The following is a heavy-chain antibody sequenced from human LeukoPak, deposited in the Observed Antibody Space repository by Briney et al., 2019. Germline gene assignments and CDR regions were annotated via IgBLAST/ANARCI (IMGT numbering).Heavy chain of an antibody. V-gene: IGHV4-31*03. Sequence: SETLSLTCTVSGGSISSGGYYWSWIRQHPGKGLEWIGYVYYSGSIYYNPSLKSRLIISVDTSKNQFSLKLSSVTAADTAVYYCARDFESRFDPWGQGTLVTVSS. CDR3: ARDFESRFDP. CDR1: GGSISSGGYY. J-gene: IGHJ5*02. CDR2: VYYSGSI.